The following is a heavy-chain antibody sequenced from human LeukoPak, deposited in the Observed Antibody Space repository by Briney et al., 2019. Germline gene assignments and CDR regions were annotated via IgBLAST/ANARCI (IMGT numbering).Heavy chain of an antibody. V-gene: IGHV3-30-3*01. CDR2: ISYDGSNK. CDR3: ARGEVFFDI. CDR1: GFTFSSYA. J-gene: IGHJ3*02. D-gene: IGHD1-26*01. Sequence: GGSLRLSCAASGFTFSSYAMHWVRQAPGKGLEWVAVISYDGSNKYYADSVKGRLTISRDNSKNTLWLQMNSLRAEDTAVFYCARGEVFFDIWGQGTMVTVSS.